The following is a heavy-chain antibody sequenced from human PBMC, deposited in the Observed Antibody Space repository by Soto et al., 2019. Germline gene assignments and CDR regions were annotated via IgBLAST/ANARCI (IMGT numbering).Heavy chain of an antibody. CDR1: GGSISSGGYY. CDR2: IYYSGST. J-gene: IGHJ4*02. V-gene: IGHV4-31*03. D-gene: IGHD3-10*01. CDR3: ARDGDYYGSGSYLPSLGY. Sequence: SETLSLTCTVSGGSISSGGYYWSWIRQHPGKGLEWIGYIYYSGSTYYNPSLKSRVTISVDKSKNQFSLKLSSVTAADTAVYYCARDGDYYGSGSYLPSLGYWGQGTLVTVSS.